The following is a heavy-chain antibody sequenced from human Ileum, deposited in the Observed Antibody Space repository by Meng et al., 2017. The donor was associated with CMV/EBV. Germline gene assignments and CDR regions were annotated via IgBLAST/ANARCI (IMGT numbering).Heavy chain of an antibody. CDR2: ISISVGTT. J-gene: IGHJ6*02. Sequence: ASVTVSLLASGYTFPRYYMEWVRQAPGQGLEWMGMISISVGTTSYAQKFQGRGTMTRDTSTNTVHMELSSLTSEDTAVYYCASNSMSPYRAHGMDVWGQGTTVTVSS. V-gene: IGHV1-46*01. D-gene: IGHD4-11*01. CDR3: ASNSMSPYRAHGMDV. CDR1: GYTFPRYY.